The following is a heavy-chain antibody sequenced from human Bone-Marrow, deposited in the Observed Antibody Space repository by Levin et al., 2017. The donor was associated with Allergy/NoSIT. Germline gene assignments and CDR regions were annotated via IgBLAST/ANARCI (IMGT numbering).Heavy chain of an antibody. J-gene: IGHJ6*02. Sequence: PGGSLRLSCAASGFTFSRSEMTWVRQAPGKGLEWISYISAGGAGIFYADSVKGRFTISRDNSKNSLYLQMNSLRVDDTAVYYCARGVGASTSFHFYGLEVWDPGTTVTVYS. V-gene: IGHV3-48*03. CDR3: ARGVGASTSFHFYGLEV. CDR1: GFTFSRSE. CDR2: ISAGGAGI. D-gene: IGHD1-26*01.